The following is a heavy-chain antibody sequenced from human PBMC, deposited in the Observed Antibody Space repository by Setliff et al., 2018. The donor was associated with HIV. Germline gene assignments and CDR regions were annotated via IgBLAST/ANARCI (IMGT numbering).Heavy chain of an antibody. CDR2: IYYTGSA. Sequence: SETLSLTCTVSGGSISSGSYYWGWIRQPPGKGLEWIGSIYYTGSANYNPSLKSRVTMSVDTSKNQFSLKLSSVTAADTAVYYCASGYQYDSSGYYYVTPIDYWGQGTLVTVSS. V-gene: IGHV4-39*01. D-gene: IGHD3-22*01. CDR1: GGSISSGSYY. CDR3: ASGYQYDSSGYYYVTPIDY. J-gene: IGHJ4*02.